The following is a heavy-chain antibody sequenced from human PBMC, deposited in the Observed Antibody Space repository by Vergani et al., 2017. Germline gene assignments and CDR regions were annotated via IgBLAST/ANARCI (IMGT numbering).Heavy chain of an antibody. V-gene: IGHV4-31*03. D-gene: IGHD3-22*01. CDR1: GDSISSGVYY. CDR2: IYSTGST. CDR3: ARMGGYDEGDAFRIGYFDS. Sequence: QVQLQESGPGLVKPSQTLSLTRSVPGDSISSGVYYCNWIRQHPGKGLEWIGYIYSTGSTHHNPSLRGRINMSVNTSKNQFSLKLNSVTAADTAMYYCARMGGYDEGDAFRIGYFDSWGPGILVTVSS. J-gene: IGHJ4*02.